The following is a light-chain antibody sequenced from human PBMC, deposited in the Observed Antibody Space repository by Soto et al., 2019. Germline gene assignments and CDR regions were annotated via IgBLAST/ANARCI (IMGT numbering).Light chain of an antibody. CDR1: QSVSSSY. V-gene: IGKV3-20*01. CDR2: DAS. Sequence: EIVLTQSPGTLSLSPGERATLSCRASQSVSSSYLAWYQQKPGQAPRLLIYDASSRATGIPDRFSGSGSGTDFTLTISRLEPEDFAVYYCQQFGYSLITFGQGTRLEIK. J-gene: IGKJ5*01. CDR3: QQFGYSLIT.